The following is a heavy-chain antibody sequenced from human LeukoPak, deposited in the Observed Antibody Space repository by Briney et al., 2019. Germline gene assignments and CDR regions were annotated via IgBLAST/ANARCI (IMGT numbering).Heavy chain of an antibody. J-gene: IGHJ4*02. CDR1: GYTLTELS. D-gene: IGHD6-19*01. V-gene: IGHV1-24*01. CDR3: ARRASAGYSSGNDY. CDR2: FDPEDGET. Sequence: ASVKVSCTVSGYTLTELSMHWVRQAPGKGLEWMGGFDPEDGETIYAQKFQGRVTMTEDTSTDTAYMELSSLRSEDTAVYYCARRASAGYSSGNDYWGQGTLVTVSS.